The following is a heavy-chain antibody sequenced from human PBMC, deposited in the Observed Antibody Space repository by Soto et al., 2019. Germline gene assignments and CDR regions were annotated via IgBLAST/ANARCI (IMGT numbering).Heavy chain of an antibody. D-gene: IGHD5-12*01. J-gene: IGHJ4*02. CDR2: IYYIGST. CDR1: GGSISSSSYY. CDR3: ACRHSGFAN. Sequence: SETLSLTCTVSGGSISSSSYYWGWIRQPPGKGLEWIGSIYYIGSTYYNPSLKSRVTISVDTSKNQFSLKLSSVTAADTAVYYCACRHSGFANWGQGTLVTVSS. V-gene: IGHV4-39*01.